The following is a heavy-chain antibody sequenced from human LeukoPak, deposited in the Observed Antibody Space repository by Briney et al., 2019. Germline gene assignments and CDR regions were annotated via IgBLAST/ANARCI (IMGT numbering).Heavy chain of an antibody. Sequence: SETLSLTCTVSGGSISSSSYYWGWIRQPPGRGLEWIGSIYYSGSTYYNPSLKSRVTISVGTSKNQFSLKLSSVTAADTAVYYCASLWSGTGYWGQGTLVTVSS. CDR1: GGSISSSSYY. CDR3: ASLWSGTGY. J-gene: IGHJ4*02. D-gene: IGHD3-3*01. V-gene: IGHV4-39*01. CDR2: IYYSGST.